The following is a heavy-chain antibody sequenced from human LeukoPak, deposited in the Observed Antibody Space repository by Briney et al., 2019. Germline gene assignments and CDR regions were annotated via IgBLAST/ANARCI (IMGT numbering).Heavy chain of an antibody. D-gene: IGHD5-24*01. V-gene: IGHV4-39*01. CDR3: ARARDGHINNWFDP. CDR2: IYYSGST. CDR1: GGSISSSSYY. J-gene: IGHJ5*02. Sequence: RSSETLSLTCTVSGGSISSSSYYWGWIRQPPGKGLEWIGSIYYSGSTSYNPSLKSRVTISVDTSKNQFSLKLTSVTAADTAVYYCARARDGHINNWFDPWGQGTLVTVSS.